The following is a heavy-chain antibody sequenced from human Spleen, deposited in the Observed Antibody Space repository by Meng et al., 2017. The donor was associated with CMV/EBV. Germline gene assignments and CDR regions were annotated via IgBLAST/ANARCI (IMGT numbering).Heavy chain of an antibody. Sequence: YGGSISGYYWTWIRQPPGRGLEWIGEINQSARANYKPSLKSRVTISLDTSTNQFSLTLTSVTAADTAVYFCARGVWSGYYQDVWFDPWGQGALVTVSS. D-gene: IGHD3-3*01. CDR2: INQSARA. J-gene: IGHJ5*02. CDR3: ARGVWSGYYQDVWFDP. V-gene: IGHV4-34*01. CDR1: GGSISGYY.